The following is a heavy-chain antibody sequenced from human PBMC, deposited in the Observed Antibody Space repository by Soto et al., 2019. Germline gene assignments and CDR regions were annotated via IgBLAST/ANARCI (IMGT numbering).Heavy chain of an antibody. D-gene: IGHD1-26*01. CDR2: IIPIFGTA. V-gene: IGHV1-69*12. Sequence: QVQLVQSGAEVKKPGSSVKVSCKASGGTFSSYAISWVRQAPGQGLEWMGGIIPIFGTANYAQKFQGRVTITADDSTSTAYMELSRLRSEDTAVYYCAGDEPSGSYFAGYFQHWGQGTLVTVSS. CDR1: GGTFSSYA. CDR3: AGDEPSGSYFAGYFQH. J-gene: IGHJ1*01.